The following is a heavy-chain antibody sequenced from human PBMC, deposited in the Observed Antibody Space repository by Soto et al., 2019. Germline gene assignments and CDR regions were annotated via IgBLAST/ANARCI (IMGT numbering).Heavy chain of an antibody. CDR3: VRDSAWAFDL. CDR1: GGSIGTYY. J-gene: IGHJ4*02. Sequence: SETLSLTCTVSGGSIGTYYWSWIRQSPGKGLEWIANIYYSGTTNYNLSLKSQVTISMDTSKNQFSLTLSSVTAADTAVYYCVRDSAWAFDLWGQGTLVTVSS. D-gene: IGHD1-26*01. CDR2: IYYSGTT. V-gene: IGHV4-59*01.